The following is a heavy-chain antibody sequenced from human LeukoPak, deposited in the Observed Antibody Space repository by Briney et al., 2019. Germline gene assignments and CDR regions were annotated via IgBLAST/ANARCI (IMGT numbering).Heavy chain of an antibody. CDR3: ARHIAARLASGYYYYMDV. CDR2: IYYTGST. V-gene: IGHV4-61*05. Sequence: SETLSLTCTVSGGSISSSSYYWGWIRQPPGKGLEYIGHIYYTGSTNYNPSLKSRVTMSLDTSKNQFSLKLSSVTAADTAVYYCARHIAARLASGYYYYMDVWGKGTTVTVSS. D-gene: IGHD6-6*01. CDR1: GGSISSSSYY. J-gene: IGHJ6*03.